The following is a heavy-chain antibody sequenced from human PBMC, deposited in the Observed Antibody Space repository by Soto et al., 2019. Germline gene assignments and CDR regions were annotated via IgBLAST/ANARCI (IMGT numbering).Heavy chain of an antibody. CDR1: GGSISTYY. Sequence: SETLSLTCTVSGGSISTYYWSWIRQPPWKGLEWIGYIYYSGSTNYNPSLKSRVTTSLDTSNNHFSLKLSSVTAADTAVYYCARDLWGYCGTDCYPLDVWGQGTTVTVYS. CDR3: ARDLWGYCGTDCYPLDV. CDR2: IYYSGST. V-gene: IGHV4-59*01. D-gene: IGHD2-21*02. J-gene: IGHJ6*01.